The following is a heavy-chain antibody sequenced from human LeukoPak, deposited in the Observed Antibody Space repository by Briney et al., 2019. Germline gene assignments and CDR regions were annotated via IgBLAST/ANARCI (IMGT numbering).Heavy chain of an antibody. V-gene: IGHV4-34*01. Sequence: PSETLSLACAVYGGSFSGYYWSWIRQPPGKGLEWIGEINHSGSTNYNPSLKSRVTFSVDTSKNQFSLKLSSVTAADTAVYYCARGKRFGDFNWFDPWGQGTLVTVSS. D-gene: IGHD3-10*01. J-gene: IGHJ5*02. CDR3: ARGKRFGDFNWFDP. CDR2: INHSGST. CDR1: GGSFSGYY.